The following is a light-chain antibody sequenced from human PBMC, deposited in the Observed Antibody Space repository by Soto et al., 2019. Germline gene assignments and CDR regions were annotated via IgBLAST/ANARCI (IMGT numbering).Light chain of an antibody. V-gene: IGKV3-20*01. CDR1: QSVSSSY. CDR3: HQYDSSPLT. Sequence: EIVLTQSPGTLSLSPGERATLSCRASQSVSSSYLAWYQQKPGQAPRLLIYGASSRATGIPDRFSGSGSGTDFTLTNSRLEPEDFAVYYCHQYDSSPLTFGGGTKVEI. CDR2: GAS. J-gene: IGKJ4*01.